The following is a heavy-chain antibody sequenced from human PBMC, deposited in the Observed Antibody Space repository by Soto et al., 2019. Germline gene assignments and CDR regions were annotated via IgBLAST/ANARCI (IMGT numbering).Heavy chain of an antibody. D-gene: IGHD6-19*01. Sequence: SETLSLTCTVSGASISSYYWTWIRQPPGKGLEWIEYIYYSGGTNYNPSLKSRVTISIDTSKNQFSLKLSSVTAADTAVYYCARDYSGASTFDYWGQGTLVTVSS. CDR2: IYYSGGT. CDR3: ARDYSGASTFDY. CDR1: GASISSYY. J-gene: IGHJ4*02. V-gene: IGHV4-59*01.